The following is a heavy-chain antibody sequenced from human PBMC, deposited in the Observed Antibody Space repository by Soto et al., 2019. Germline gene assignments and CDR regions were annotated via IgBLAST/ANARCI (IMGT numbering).Heavy chain of an antibody. CDR3: AKDRVSEHSSGWPQGH. CDR1: VFTFSGYG. J-gene: IGHJ4*02. D-gene: IGHD6-19*01. V-gene: IGHV3-30*18. CDR2: ISNDGSNK. Sequence: PWWSLRLSCSASVFTFSGYGMHWFRQAPGKGLEWVAVISNDGSNKYYVDSVKGRFTISRDNSKNTLDLQMNSLRAEDTAVYYCAKDRVSEHSSGWPQGHWGQGTLVTVS.